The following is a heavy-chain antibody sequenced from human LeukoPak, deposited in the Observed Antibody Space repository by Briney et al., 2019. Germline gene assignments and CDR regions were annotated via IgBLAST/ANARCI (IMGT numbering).Heavy chain of an antibody. CDR1: GYTFIDSY. Sequence: ASVKVSCKASGYTFIDSYIHWVRQAPGQGLEWMGWIKPNGGGTQYAQKFQDRVTMTRDTSVSSTYMELSGLRSDDTAVYYCAREKPAVPGTYFDYWGQGALVTVSS. CDR2: IKPNGGGT. V-gene: IGHV1-2*02. J-gene: IGHJ4*02. CDR3: AREKPAVPGTYFDY. D-gene: IGHD6-19*01.